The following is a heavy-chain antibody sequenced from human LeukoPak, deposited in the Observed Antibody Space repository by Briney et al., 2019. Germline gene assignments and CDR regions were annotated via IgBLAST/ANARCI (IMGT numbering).Heavy chain of an antibody. V-gene: IGHV4-34*01. D-gene: IGHD4-17*01. J-gene: IGHJ4*02. CDR2: INHSGST. Sequence: SETLSLTCAVYGGSFSGYYWSWFRQPPGKGLEWIGEINHSGSTNYNPSLKSRVTISVDTSKNQFSLKLSSLTAADTAVYYCSRSHTVTPHYFDCWGQGCLVTVYS. CDR1: GGSFSGYY. CDR3: SRSHTVTPHYFDC.